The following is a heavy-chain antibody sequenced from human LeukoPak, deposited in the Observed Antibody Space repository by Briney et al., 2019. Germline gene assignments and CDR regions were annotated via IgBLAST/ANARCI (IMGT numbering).Heavy chain of an antibody. CDR2: ISGSGGST. Sequence: GGSLRLSCAASGFTFSDYYMSWIRQAPGKGLEWVSAISGSGGSTYYADSVKGRFTISRDNSKNTLYLQMNSLRAEDTALYYCAKSSYYDTSGSYREYYFDYWGQGALVTVSS. CDR3: AKSSYYDTSGSYREYYFDY. V-gene: IGHV3-23*01. D-gene: IGHD3-22*01. J-gene: IGHJ4*02. CDR1: GFTFSDYY.